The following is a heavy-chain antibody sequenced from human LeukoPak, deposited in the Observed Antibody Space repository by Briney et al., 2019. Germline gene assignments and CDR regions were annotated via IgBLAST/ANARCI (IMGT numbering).Heavy chain of an antibody. V-gene: IGHV1-2*02. Sequence: GASVKVSCKASGYTFTGYYMHWVRQAPGQGIEWMGWINPNSGGTNYAQKFQGRVTMTRDTSISTAYMELSRLRSDDTAVYYCAREQDVAVAAFDYWGQGTLVTVSS. CDR3: AREQDVAVAAFDY. CDR1: GYTFTGYY. J-gene: IGHJ4*02. D-gene: IGHD6-19*01. CDR2: INPNSGGT.